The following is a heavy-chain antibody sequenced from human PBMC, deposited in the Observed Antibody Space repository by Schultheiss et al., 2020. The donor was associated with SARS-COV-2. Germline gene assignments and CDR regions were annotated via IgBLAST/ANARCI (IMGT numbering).Heavy chain of an antibody. V-gene: IGHV4-34*01. J-gene: IGHJ6*03. CDR2: INHSGST. D-gene: IGHD6-6*01. CDR3: ARRVLEYSSSSVGYYYYYYMDV. Sequence: SETLSLTCAVYGGSFSGYYWSWIRQPPGKGLEWIGEINHSGSTYYNPSLKSRVTISVDTSKNQFSLKLSSVTAADTAVYYCARRVLEYSSSSVGYYYYYYMDVWGKGTTVTVSS. CDR1: GGSFSGYY.